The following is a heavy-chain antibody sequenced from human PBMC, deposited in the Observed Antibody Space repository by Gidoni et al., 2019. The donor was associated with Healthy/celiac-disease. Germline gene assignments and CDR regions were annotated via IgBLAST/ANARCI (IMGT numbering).Heavy chain of an antibody. J-gene: IGHJ6*02. Sequence: EVQLVESGGGLVQPGGSLSLSCAASGFTFSSYWMSWVRQAPGKGLEWVANIKQDGSEKYYVDSVKGRFTISRDNAKNSLYLQMNSLRAEDTAVYYCARETYYDFWSGWNNYYGMDVWGQGTTVTVSS. CDR1: GFTFSSYW. V-gene: IGHV3-7*01. CDR2: IKQDGSEK. D-gene: IGHD3-3*01. CDR3: ARETYYDFWSGWNNYYGMDV.